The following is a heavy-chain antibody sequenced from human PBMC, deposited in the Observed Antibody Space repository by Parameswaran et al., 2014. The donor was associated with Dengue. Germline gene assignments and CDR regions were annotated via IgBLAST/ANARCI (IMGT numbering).Heavy chain of an antibody. CDR3: ARDCSGGSCYFPFDY. CDR2: ISAYNGNT. J-gene: IGHJ4*02. V-gene: IGHV1-18*01. D-gene: IGHD2-15*01. Sequence: WVRQAPGQGLEWMGWISAYNGNTNYAQKLQGRVTMTTDTSTSTAYMELRSLRSDDTAVYYCARDCSGGSCYFPFDYWGQGTLVTVSS.